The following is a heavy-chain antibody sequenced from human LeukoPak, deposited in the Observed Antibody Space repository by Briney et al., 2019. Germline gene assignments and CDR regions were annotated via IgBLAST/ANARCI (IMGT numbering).Heavy chain of an antibody. CDR2: VSASGGGT. J-gene: IGHJ4*02. CDR1: GFTFTRYA. V-gene: IGHV3-23*01. Sequence: PGGSLRLSCAASGFTFTRYALTWVRQAPGKGLEWVSTVSASGGGTHYADSVKGRLTISRDNSKNTVYLQMNSLRAEDTAIYYCAKDGSSGSPDFDYWGQGTLVTASS. CDR3: AKDGSSGSPDFDY. D-gene: IGHD3-10*01.